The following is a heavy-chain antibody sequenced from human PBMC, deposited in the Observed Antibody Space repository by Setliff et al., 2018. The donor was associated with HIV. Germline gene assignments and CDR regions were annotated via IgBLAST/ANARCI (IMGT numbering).Heavy chain of an antibody. CDR2: IRYDESDK. J-gene: IGHJ4*02. CDR3: AKNLFSSRWSALDF. V-gene: IGHV3-30*02. Sequence: PGGSLRLSCAASGFIFSSYGMHWVRQAPGKGLEWVAFIRYDESDKDYADSVKGRFTISRDNSKNTLYLQMNSLRSEDTAVYYCAKNLFSSRWSALDFWGQGTLVTVSS. CDR1: GFIFSSYG. D-gene: IGHD6-13*01.